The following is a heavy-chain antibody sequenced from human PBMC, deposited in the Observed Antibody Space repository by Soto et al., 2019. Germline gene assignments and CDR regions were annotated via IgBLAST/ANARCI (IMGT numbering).Heavy chain of an antibody. CDR2: IYPGDSDT. V-gene: IGHV5-51*01. Sequence: PGESLKISCKGFGYSFTSYWLGWVRQMPGKGLEWMGIIYPGDSDTRYSPSFQGQVTISADKSTSTAYLQWSSLKASDTAKYYCARSSIVGAPSEVDYWGQGTLVTVSS. CDR3: ARSSIVGAPSEVDY. D-gene: IGHD1-26*01. CDR1: GYSFTSYW. J-gene: IGHJ4*02.